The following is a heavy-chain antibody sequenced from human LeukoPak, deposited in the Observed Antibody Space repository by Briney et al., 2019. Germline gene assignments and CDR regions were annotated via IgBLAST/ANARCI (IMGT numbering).Heavy chain of an antibody. CDR3: ARDRRRGYSYGSWDY. CDR1: GYTFTSYA. D-gene: IGHD5-18*01. J-gene: IGHJ4*02. V-gene: IGHV1-3*01. CDR2: INAGNGNT. Sequence: ASVKVSCKASGYTFTSYAMHWVRQAPGQRLEWMGWINAGNGNTKYSQKFQGRVTITRDTSASTAYMELSSLRSEDTAVCYCARDRRRGYSYGSWDYWGQGTLVTVSS.